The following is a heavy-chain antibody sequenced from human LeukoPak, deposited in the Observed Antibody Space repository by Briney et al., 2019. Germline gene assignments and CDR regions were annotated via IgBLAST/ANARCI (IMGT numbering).Heavy chain of an antibody. D-gene: IGHD3-10*01. CDR3: ARDKWPYYYGSGSYYNFDY. Sequence: SVKVSCKASGGTFSSYAISWVRQAPGQGLEWMGGIIPIFGTANYAQKIQGRVTITADESTSTAYMELSSLRSEDTAVYYCARDKWPYYYGSGSYYNFDYWGQGTLVTVSS. CDR2: IIPIFGTA. CDR1: GGTFSSYA. J-gene: IGHJ4*02. V-gene: IGHV1-69*13.